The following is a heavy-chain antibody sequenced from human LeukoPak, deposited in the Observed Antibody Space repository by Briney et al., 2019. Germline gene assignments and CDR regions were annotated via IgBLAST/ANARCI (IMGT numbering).Heavy chain of an antibody. D-gene: IGHD3-9*01. J-gene: IGHJ4*02. CDR2: INPNSGGT. CDR1: ASTFTDYY. Sequence: ASVKVSCKASASTFTDYYMHWVRQAPGQGLEWMGWINPNSGGTNYAQKFQGRVTMTRDTSISTAYMEMSRLRSDDTAVYYCAIGNKNWLSLDYWGQGSLVTVSS. CDR3: AIGNKNWLSLDY. V-gene: IGHV1-2*02.